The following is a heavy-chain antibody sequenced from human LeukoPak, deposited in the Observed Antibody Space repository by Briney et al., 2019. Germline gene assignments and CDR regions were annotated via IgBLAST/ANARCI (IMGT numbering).Heavy chain of an antibody. J-gene: IGHJ4*02. D-gene: IGHD3-22*01. CDR2: MNPNSGNT. CDR1: GYTFTSYD. CDR3: ATGLNYDSSGNTQLDY. V-gene: IGHV1-8*01. Sequence: EASVKVSCKASGYTFTSYDINWVRQATGQGLEWMGWMNPNSGNTGYAQKFQGRVTMTEDTSTDTAYMELSSLRSEDTAVYYCATGLNYDSSGNTQLDYWGQGTLVTVSS.